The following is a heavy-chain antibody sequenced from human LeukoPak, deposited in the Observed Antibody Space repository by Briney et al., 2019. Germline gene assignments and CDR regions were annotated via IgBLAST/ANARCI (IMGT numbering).Heavy chain of an antibody. Sequence: PSETLSLTCTVSGGSISSYYWSWIRQPPGKGLEWIGYIYYSGSTNYNPSLKSRVTISVDTSKNQFSLKLSSVTAADTAVYYCARQGGATLPYYYYYMDVWGKGTTVTISS. CDR3: ARQGGATLPYYYYYMDV. V-gene: IGHV4-59*01. CDR1: GGSISSYY. D-gene: IGHD1-26*01. CDR2: IYYSGST. J-gene: IGHJ6*03.